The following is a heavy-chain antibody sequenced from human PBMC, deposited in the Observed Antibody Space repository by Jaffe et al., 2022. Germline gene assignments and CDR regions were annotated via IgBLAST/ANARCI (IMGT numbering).Heavy chain of an antibody. Sequence: EVQLVETGGGLIQPGGSLRLSCAASGFTVSSNYMSWVRQAPGKGLEWVSVIYSGGSTYYADSVKGRFTISRDNSKNTLYLQMNSLRAEDTAVYYCATNVGYYDFWSGNDYWGQGTLVTVSS. CDR2: IYSGGST. CDR3: ATNVGYYDFWSGNDY. J-gene: IGHJ4*02. D-gene: IGHD3-3*01. CDR1: GFTVSSNY. V-gene: IGHV3-53*02.